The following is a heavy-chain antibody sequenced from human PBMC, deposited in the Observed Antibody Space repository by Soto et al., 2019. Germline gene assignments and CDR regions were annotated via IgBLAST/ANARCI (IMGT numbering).Heavy chain of an antibody. CDR1: GFTFSSYG. CDR3: ARDVGGQGDDY. J-gene: IGHJ4*02. V-gene: IGHV3-33*01. CDR2: IWYDGSNT. Sequence: QVQLVESGGGVVQPGRSLRLSCAASGFTFSSYGMHWVRQAPGKGLEWVAVIWYDGSNTYYADSVKGRFTISRDNSKNTLYLQMNSLRAEDTAVYYCARDVGGQGDDYWGQGTLVTVSS. D-gene: IGHD3-10*01.